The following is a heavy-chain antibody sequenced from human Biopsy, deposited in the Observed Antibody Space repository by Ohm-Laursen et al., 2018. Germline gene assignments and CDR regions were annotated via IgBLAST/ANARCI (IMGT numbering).Heavy chain of an antibody. CDR2: INHSGKT. CDR3: VRGVDYYDPYHYYALDV. V-gene: IGHV4-34*01. Sequence: GTLSLTCAVYGESFNGYYWSWIRQTPGKGLEWIGEINHSGKTNYNPSAKSRVTISVDTSKNQFSLKVRSVTAADTAVYYCVRGVDYYDPYHYYALDVWGQGTTVTVSS. CDR1: GESFNGYY. J-gene: IGHJ6*02. D-gene: IGHD3-22*01.